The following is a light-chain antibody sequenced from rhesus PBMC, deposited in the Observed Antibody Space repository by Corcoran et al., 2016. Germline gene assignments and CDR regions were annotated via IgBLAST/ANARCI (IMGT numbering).Light chain of an antibody. CDR1: SSDIGGYNR. CDR3: SAYASSSTYI. Sequence: QAAPTQSPSVSGSPGQSVTISCTGTSSDIGGYNRVSWYQQHPGKAPKLMIYEVSKRPSGVSDRFSGSESGDTASLTISGLQAEGEADDYWSAYASSSTYIFGAGTRLTV. CDR2: EVS. V-gene: IGLV2-13*03. J-gene: IGLJ1*01.